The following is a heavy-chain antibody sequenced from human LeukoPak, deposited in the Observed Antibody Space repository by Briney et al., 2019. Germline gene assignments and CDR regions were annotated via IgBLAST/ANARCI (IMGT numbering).Heavy chain of an antibody. CDR2: IYTSGST. CDR3: ASRYNWNYGAFDI. Sequence: SETLSLTCTVSGGSISSYYWSWIRQPAGKGLEWIGRIYTSGSTNYNPSLKSRITMSVDTSKDQFSLKLSSVTAADTAVYYCASRYNWNYGAFDIWGQGTMVTVSS. V-gene: IGHV4-4*07. J-gene: IGHJ3*02. CDR1: GGSISSYY. D-gene: IGHD1-7*01.